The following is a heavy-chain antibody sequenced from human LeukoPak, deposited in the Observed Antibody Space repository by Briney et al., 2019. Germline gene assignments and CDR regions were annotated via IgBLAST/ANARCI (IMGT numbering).Heavy chain of an antibody. J-gene: IGHJ4*02. Sequence: SETLSLTCTVSGDSISSSSYYWGWIRQPPGKGLEWIGSIYYSGSTYYNPSLKSRVTISVDTSKNQFSLKLSSVTAADTAVYYCARRPMYSSSSSYYFDYWGQGTLVTVSS. CDR3: ARRPMYSSSSSYYFDY. CDR1: GDSISSSSYY. D-gene: IGHD6-6*01. CDR2: IYYSGST. V-gene: IGHV4-39*01.